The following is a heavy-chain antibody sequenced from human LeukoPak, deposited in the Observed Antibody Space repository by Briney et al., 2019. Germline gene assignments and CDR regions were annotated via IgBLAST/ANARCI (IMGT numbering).Heavy chain of an antibody. D-gene: IGHD6-19*01. V-gene: IGHV3-11*01. CDR2: ISSSGSTI. CDR1: GFTFSDYY. J-gene: IGHJ4*02. CDR3: AKAAVAGRSDYFDY. Sequence: GGSLRLSCAASGFTFSDYYMSWIRQAPGKGLEWVSYISSSGSTIYYADSVKGRFTISRDNAKNSLYLQMNSLRAEDTAVYYCAKAAVAGRSDYFDYWGQGTLVTVSS.